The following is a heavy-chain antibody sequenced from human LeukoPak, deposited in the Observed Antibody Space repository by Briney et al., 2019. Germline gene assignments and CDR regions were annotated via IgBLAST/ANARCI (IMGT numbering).Heavy chain of an antibody. CDR1: GGAIISDNFY. Sequence: KPSETPSLTCTVSGGAIISDNFYWGWVRQPPGKGLEWVGSINYSGTTYYNPSLRSRVSISVDTSRTQFFLRLNSVSAADTAVYYCGRLFDSWGQGILVTVSS. V-gene: IGHV4-39*01. CDR3: GRLFDS. CDR2: INYSGTT. J-gene: IGHJ4*02.